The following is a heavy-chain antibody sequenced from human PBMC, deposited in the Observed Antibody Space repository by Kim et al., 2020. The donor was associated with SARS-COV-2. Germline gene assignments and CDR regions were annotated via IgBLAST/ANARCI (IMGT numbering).Heavy chain of an antibody. CDR1: GYTFTSYG. Sequence: ASVKVSCKASGYTFTSYGISWVRQAPGQGLEWMGWISAYNGNTNYAQKLQGRVTMTTDTSTSTAYMELRSLRSDDTAVYYCARDRSHVLRYFDWHSPFDYWGQGTLVTVSS. V-gene: IGHV1-18*04. D-gene: IGHD3-9*01. CDR3: ARDRSHVLRYFDWHSPFDY. CDR2: ISAYNGNT. J-gene: IGHJ4*02.